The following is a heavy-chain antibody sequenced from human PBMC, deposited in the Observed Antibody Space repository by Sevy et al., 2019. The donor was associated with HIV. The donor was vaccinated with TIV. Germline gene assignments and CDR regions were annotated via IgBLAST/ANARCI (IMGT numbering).Heavy chain of an antibody. J-gene: IGHJ1*01. Sequence: GGSLRLSCAASGFTFSTYAMHWVRQAPGKGLEWVAVISYDGSNKYYADSVKGRLTISRDNSKNTLYLKMNSLRAEDTAVYYCAREGTFYYDRTQSGFQYWGQGTLVTVSS. D-gene: IGHD3-22*01. CDR3: AREGTFYYDRTQSGFQY. CDR1: GFTFSTYA. CDR2: ISYDGSNK. V-gene: IGHV3-30-3*01.